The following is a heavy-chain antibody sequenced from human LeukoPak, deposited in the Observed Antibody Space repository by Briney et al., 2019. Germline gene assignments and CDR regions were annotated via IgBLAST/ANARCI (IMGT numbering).Heavy chain of an antibody. V-gene: IGHV1-24*01. CDR1: GYTLTELS. Sequence: ASVKVSCKVSGYTLTELSMHWVRQAPGKGLEWMGGFDPEDGETIYAQKFQGRVTMTEGTSTDTAYMELSSLRSEDTAVYYCATVSTVVTATYFDYWGQGTLVTVSS. J-gene: IGHJ4*02. CDR2: FDPEDGET. CDR3: ATVSTVVTATYFDY. D-gene: IGHD2-21*02.